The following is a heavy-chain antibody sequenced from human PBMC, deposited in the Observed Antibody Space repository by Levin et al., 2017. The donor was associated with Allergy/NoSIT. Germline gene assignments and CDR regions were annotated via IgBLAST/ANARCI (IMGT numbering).Heavy chain of an antibody. CDR2: VTSGGHI. D-gene: IGHD2/OR15-2a*01. CDR3: AITSYTTSWYSYEY. Sequence: PSETLSLTCGLSGESSSGHYWTWIRQPPGKGLEWIGEVTSGGHINYAESLQSRVTISVDTSKNQLSLKLSSVTVADTAIYFCAITSYTTSWYSYEYWGQGAPVTVSS. V-gene: IGHV4-34*01. J-gene: IGHJ4*02. CDR1: GESSSGHY.